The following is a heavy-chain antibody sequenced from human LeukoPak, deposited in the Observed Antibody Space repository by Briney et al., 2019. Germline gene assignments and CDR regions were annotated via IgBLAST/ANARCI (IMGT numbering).Heavy chain of an antibody. V-gene: IGHV1-46*01. J-gene: IGHJ4*02. D-gene: IGHD3-10*01. CDR3: ARDLRGEITMVRGVNDY. CDR1: GYTFTSYY. CDR2: INPSGGST. Sequence: ASVKVSCTASGYTFTSYYMHWVRQAPGQGLEWMGIINPSGGSTSYAQKFQGRVTMTRDTSTSTVYMELSSLRSEDTAVYYCARDLRGEITMVRGVNDYWGQGTLVTVSS.